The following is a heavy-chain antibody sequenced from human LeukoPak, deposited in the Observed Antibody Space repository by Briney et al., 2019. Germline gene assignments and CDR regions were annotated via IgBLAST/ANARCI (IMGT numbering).Heavy chain of an antibody. J-gene: IGHJ4*02. CDR1: GGSISSYY. CDR2: IYYSGST. CDR3: ARAIMGASDY. D-gene: IGHD1-26*01. Sequence: SETLSLTCTVSGGSISSYYWSWIRQPPGKGLEWIGYIYYSGSTNYNPSLKSRDTISVDTSKNQFSLKLSSVTAADTAVYYCARAIMGASDYWGQGTLVTVSS. V-gene: IGHV4-59*01.